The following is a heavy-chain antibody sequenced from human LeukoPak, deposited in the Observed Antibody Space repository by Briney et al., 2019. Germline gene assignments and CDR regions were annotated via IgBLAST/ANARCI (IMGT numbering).Heavy chain of an antibody. CDR2: ISAYNGNT. V-gene: IGHV1-18*01. D-gene: IGHD3-10*01. CDR1: GYTFTSYG. CDR3: ARTDNGMVRVQDDP. Sequence: ASVKVSCKASGYTFTSYGISWVRQAPGQGLEWTGWISAYNGNTNYAQKLQGRVTMTTDTSTSTAYMELRSLRSDDTAVYYCARTDNGMVRVQDDPWGQGTLVTVSS. J-gene: IGHJ5*02.